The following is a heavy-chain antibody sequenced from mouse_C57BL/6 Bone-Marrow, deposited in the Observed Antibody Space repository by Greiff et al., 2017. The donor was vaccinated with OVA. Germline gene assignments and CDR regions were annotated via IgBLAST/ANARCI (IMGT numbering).Heavy chain of an antibody. Sequence: EVQLQQSGAELVRPGASVKLSCTASGFNIKDSYLHWVKQRHEQGLECIGRIDPEDGDPRYNQKIQGKATMTAVTSSNTAYLQLSSLTSEDTAGYYCSTSFSYNCSSGYAMDDWGQGTSVTVSS. CDR1: GFNIKDSY. J-gene: IGHJ4*01. CDR2: IDPEDGDP. CDR3: STSFSYNCSSGYAMDD. D-gene: IGHD1-1*01. V-gene: IGHV14-1*01.